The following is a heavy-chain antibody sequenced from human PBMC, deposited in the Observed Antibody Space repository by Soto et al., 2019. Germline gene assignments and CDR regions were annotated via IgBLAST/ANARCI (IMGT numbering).Heavy chain of an antibody. D-gene: IGHD3-10*01. V-gene: IGHV3-21*01. J-gene: IGHJ6*02. CDR2: ISSGSSYI. CDR3: ARSSGGSGKLWNYYGMDV. CDR1: GFSFSSYS. Sequence: EVQLVESGGGLVKPGGSLRLSCAASGFSFSSYSMSWVRQAPGKGLERVSAISSGSSYIYYADSVKGRFTISRDNAKKSLYLQMNSLRAEDTAVYYCARSSGGSGKLWNYYGMDVWGQGTTVTVSS.